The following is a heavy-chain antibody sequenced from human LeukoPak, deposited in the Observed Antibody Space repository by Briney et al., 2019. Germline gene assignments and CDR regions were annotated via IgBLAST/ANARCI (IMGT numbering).Heavy chain of an antibody. V-gene: IGHV1-69*05. CDR3: AREAGTYYYYYYMDV. J-gene: IGHJ6*03. CDR1: GYTFTGYY. CDR2: IIPIFGTA. D-gene: IGHD6-19*01. Sequence: ASVKVSCKASGYTFTGYYMHWVRQAPGQGLEWMGGIIPIFGTANYAQKFQGRVTITTDESTSTAYMELSSLRSEDTAVYYCAREAGTYYYYYYMDVWGKGTTVTVSS.